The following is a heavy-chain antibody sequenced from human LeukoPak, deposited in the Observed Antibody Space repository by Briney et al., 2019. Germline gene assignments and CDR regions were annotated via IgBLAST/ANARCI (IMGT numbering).Heavy chain of an antibody. D-gene: IGHD3-9*01. V-gene: IGHV3-48*03. CDR1: GFTFSSYE. J-gene: IGHJ4*02. Sequence: GGSLRLSCAASGFTFSSYEMNWVRQAPGKGLEWVSYISSSGSTIYYADSVKGRFTISRDNAKNSLHLQMNSLRAEDTAVYYCARGESPLRFFDWPYFDYWGQGTLVTVSS. CDR3: ARGESPLRFFDWPYFDY. CDR2: ISSSGSTI.